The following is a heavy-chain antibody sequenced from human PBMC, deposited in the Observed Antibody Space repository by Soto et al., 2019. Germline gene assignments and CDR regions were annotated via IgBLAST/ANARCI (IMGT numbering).Heavy chain of an antibody. D-gene: IGHD3-10*01. CDR1: GGSFSGYY. CDR3: ARCITMVRGAKWSWFDP. CDR2: INHSGST. Sequence: SETLSLTCAVYGGSFSGYYWSWIRQPPGKGLEWIGKINHSGSTNYNPSLKSRVTISVDTSKNQFSLKLSSVTAADTAVYYCARCITMVRGAKWSWFDPGGQGTLVTVSS. J-gene: IGHJ5*02. V-gene: IGHV4-34*01.